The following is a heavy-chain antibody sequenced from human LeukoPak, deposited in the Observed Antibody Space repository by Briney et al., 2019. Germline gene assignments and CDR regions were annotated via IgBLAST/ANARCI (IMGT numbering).Heavy chain of an antibody. J-gene: IGHJ4*02. V-gene: IGHV1-18*01. CDR2: ISAYNGNT. CDR3: ARLPGWAAAGNYYFDY. D-gene: IGHD6-13*01. CDR1: GYTFTIYG. Sequence: GASVNVSCKASGYTFTIYGISWVRQAPGQGLEWMGWISAYNGNTNYAQKLQGRVTMTTDTSTSTAYMELRSLRSDDTAVYYCARLPGWAAAGNYYFDYWGQGTLVTVSS.